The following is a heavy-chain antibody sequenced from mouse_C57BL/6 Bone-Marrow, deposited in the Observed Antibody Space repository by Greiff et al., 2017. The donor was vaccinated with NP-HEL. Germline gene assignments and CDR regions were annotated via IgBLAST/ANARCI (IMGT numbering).Heavy chain of an antibody. V-gene: IGHV1-63*01. Sequence: VQLQQSGAELVRPGTSVKMSCKASGYTFTNYWIGWAKQRPGHGLEWIGDIYPGGGYTNYNEKFKGKATLTADKSSSTAYMQFSSLTSEDSAIYYCARKEGYYFDYWGQGTTLTVSS. CDR2: IYPGGGYT. J-gene: IGHJ2*01. CDR1: GYTFTNYW. CDR3: ARKEGYYFDY.